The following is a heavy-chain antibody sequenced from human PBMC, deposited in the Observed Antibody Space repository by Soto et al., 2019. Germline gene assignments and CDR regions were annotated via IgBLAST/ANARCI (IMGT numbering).Heavy chain of an antibody. Sequence: SETLSLTCAVYGGSFSGYYWSWIRQPPGKGLEWIGEINHSGSTNYNPSLKSRVTISVDTSKNQFPLKLSSVTAADTAVYYCARAYSSSSNWFDPWGQGTLVT. J-gene: IGHJ5*02. V-gene: IGHV4-34*01. CDR2: INHSGST. CDR1: GGSFSGYY. D-gene: IGHD6-13*01. CDR3: ARAYSSSSNWFDP.